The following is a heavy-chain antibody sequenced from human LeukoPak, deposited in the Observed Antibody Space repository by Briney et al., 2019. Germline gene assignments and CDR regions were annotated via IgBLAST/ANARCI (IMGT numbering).Heavy chain of an antibody. Sequence: PSETLSLTCTVSGGSISSSSYYWGWIRQPPGKGLEWIGSIYYSGSTNYNPSLKSRVTISVDTSKNQFSLKLSSVTAADTAVYYCARRRDRDYYGMDVWGQGTTVTVSS. CDR1: GGSISSSSYY. CDR3: ARRRDRDYYGMDV. CDR2: IYYSGST. D-gene: IGHD1-14*01. J-gene: IGHJ6*02. V-gene: IGHV4-39*07.